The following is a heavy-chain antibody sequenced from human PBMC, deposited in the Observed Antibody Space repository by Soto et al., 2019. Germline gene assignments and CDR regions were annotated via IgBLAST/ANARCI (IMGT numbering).Heavy chain of an antibody. CDR3: ARDRGPSSGYYPYWFDP. CDR2: IIPIFGTA. Sequence: QVQLVQSGAEVKKPGSSVKVSCKASGGTFSSYAISWVRQAPGQGLEWMGEIIPIFGTANYAQKFQGRVTITADEATSTAYMGLSSLRYADTAVYYCARDRGPSSGYYPYWFDPWGQGTLVTVSS. CDR1: GGTFSSYA. J-gene: IGHJ5*02. V-gene: IGHV1-69*12. D-gene: IGHD3-22*01.